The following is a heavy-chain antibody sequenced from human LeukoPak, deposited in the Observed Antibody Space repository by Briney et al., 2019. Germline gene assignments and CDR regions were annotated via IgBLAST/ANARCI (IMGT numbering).Heavy chain of an antibody. D-gene: IGHD1-26*01. J-gene: IGHJ4*02. V-gene: IGHV3-23*01. CDR3: AKYRDSLFDY. CDR2: ISGSGGST. Sequence: GGSLRLSCAASGFTFSRYGMSWVRQAPGKGLEWVSAISGSGGSTYYADSVKGRFTISRDNSKNTLYLQMNSLRAEDTAVYYCAKYRDSLFDYWGQGTLVTVSS. CDR1: GFTFSRYG.